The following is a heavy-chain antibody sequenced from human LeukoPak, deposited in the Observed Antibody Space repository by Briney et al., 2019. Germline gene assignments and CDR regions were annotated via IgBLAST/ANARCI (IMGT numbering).Heavy chain of an antibody. CDR1: GFTFSSYA. V-gene: IGHV3-23*01. CDR3: AKDNYYESSGYSDY. CDR2: ISGSGGST. D-gene: IGHD3-22*01. Sequence: GGSLRLSCAASGFTFSSYAMSWVRHAPGKGLEWVSAISGSGGSTYYADSVKGRFTISRANPKNTLYLQMNSLRAEDTAVYYCAKDNYYESSGYSDYWGQGTLVTVSS. J-gene: IGHJ4*02.